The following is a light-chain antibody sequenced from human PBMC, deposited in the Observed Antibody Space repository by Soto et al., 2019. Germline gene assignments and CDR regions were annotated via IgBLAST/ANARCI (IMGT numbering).Light chain of an antibody. CDR3: QQYGSSPRT. V-gene: IGKV3-20*01. CDR2: DAS. CDR1: QSVSSSS. Sequence: EIVLTQSPGTLSLSPGERATLSCRASQSVSSSSLAWYQQKPGQAPRLLIYDASSRATGTPDRCSGSGSGTDFSLTISTVEPEEFAVYYCQQYGSSPRTFGQGTKVEI. J-gene: IGKJ1*01.